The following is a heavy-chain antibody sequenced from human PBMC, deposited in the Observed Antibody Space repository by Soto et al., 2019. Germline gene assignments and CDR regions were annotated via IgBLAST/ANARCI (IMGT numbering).Heavy chain of an antibody. CDR3: AKELDDVVVVAATLDY. D-gene: IGHD2-15*01. J-gene: IGHJ4*02. Sequence: GGSLRLSCAASGFTFSSYGMHWVRQAPGKGLEWVAVISYDGSNKYYADSVKGRFTISRDNSKNTLYLQMNSLRAEDTAVYYCAKELDDVVVVAATLDYWGQGTLVTVSS. V-gene: IGHV3-30*18. CDR2: ISYDGSNK. CDR1: GFTFSSYG.